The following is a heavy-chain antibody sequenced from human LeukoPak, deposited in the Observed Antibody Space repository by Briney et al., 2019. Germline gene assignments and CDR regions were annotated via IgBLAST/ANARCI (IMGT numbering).Heavy chain of an antibody. CDR2: IIPIFGTA. CDR3: ASIMGYGGNGGARY. J-gene: IGHJ4*02. D-gene: IGHD4-23*01. V-gene: IGHV1-69*05. Sequence: SVKVSCKASGGTFSSYAISRVRQAPGQGLEWMCEIIPIFGTANDAQKFQGRVTITTDESTSTAYMELSSLRSEDTAVYYCASIMGYGGNGGARYWGQGTLVTVSS. CDR1: GGTFSSYA.